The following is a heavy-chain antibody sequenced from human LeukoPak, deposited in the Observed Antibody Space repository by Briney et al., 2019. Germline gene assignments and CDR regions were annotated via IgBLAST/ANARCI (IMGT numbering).Heavy chain of an antibody. J-gene: IGHJ4*02. CDR2: ISYDGSNK. Sequence: GGSLRLSCAASGFTVSSNYMSWVRQAPGKGLEWVTVISYDGSNKYYADSVKGRFTISRDNSKNTLYLQMNSLRAEDTAVYYCARGPVSGPLDYWGQGTLVTVSS. V-gene: IGHV3-30-3*01. CDR3: ARGPVSGPLDY. D-gene: IGHD3-10*01. CDR1: GFTVSSNY.